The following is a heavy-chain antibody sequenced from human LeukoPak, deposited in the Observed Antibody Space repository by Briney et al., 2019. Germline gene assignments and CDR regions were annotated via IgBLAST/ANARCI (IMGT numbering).Heavy chain of an antibody. CDR3: ARGRSPYYYDSSGYYRGCYFDY. CDR1: VGSISSSSYY. Sequence: KPSETLSLTCTVSVGSISSSSYYWGWIRQPPGKGLEWIGSIYYSGSTYYNPSLKSRLTISVDTSKNQFSLKLSSVTAADTAVYYCARGRSPYYYDSSGYYRGCYFDYWGQGTLVTVSS. V-gene: IGHV4-39*01. J-gene: IGHJ4*02. D-gene: IGHD3-22*01. CDR2: IYYSGST.